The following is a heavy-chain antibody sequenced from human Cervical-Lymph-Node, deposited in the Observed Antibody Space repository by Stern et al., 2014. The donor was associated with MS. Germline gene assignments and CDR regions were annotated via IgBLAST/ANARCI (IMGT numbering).Heavy chain of an antibody. CDR1: GGSISSGGYY. D-gene: IGHD5-12*01. J-gene: IGHJ5*02. Sequence: QLQLQESGPGLVKHSQTLSLTCTVSGGSISSGGYYWRWIRQHPGKGLEWIGYIYYRGSTYYNPSLKSRVTISVDTSKNQFSLKLSSVTAADTAVYYCARVRTSGYVYSWGQGTLVTVSS. CDR3: ARVRTSGYVYS. V-gene: IGHV4-31*03. CDR2: IYYRGST.